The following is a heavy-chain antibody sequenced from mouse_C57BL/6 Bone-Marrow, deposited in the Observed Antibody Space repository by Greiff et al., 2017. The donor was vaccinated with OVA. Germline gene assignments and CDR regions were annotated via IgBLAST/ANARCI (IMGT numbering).Heavy chain of an antibody. CDR3: ARDYGSSYDWYFEV. Sequence: EVQLQQSGPELVKPGASVKISCKASGYTFTDYYMNWVKQSHGQSLEWIGDINPNNGGTSYNQKFKGKATLTVDKSSSTAYMELRSLTSEDSAVYYCARDYGSSYDWYFEVWGTGTTVTVAS. V-gene: IGHV1-26*01. CDR2: INPNNGGT. CDR1: GYTFTDYY. D-gene: IGHD1-1*01. J-gene: IGHJ1*03.